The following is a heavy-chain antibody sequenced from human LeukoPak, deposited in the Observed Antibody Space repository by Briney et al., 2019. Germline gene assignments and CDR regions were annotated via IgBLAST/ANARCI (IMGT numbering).Heavy chain of an antibody. CDR3: ARAYYDFWSGSCFDY. J-gene: IGHJ4*02. Sequence: ASVKVSCKASGYTFTGYYMHWVRQAPGQGLEWMGWINPNSGGTNYAQKFQGRVTMTRDTSISTAYMELSRLRSDDTAVYYCARAYYDFWSGSCFDYWGQGTLVTVSS. D-gene: IGHD3-3*01. V-gene: IGHV1-2*02. CDR1: GYTFTGYY. CDR2: INPNSGGT.